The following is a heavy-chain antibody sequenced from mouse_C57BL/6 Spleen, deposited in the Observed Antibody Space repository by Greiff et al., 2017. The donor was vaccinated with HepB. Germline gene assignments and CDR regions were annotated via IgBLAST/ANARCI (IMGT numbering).Heavy chain of an antibody. V-gene: IGHV5-9-1*02. D-gene: IGHD2-5*01. CDR3: TRDGGGTIVTTKGYYFDY. Sequence: EVKLMESGEGLVKPGGSLKLSCAASGFTFSSYAMSWVRQTPEKRLEWVAYISSGGDYIYYADTVKGRFTISRDNARNTLYLQMSSLKSEDTAMYYGTRDGGGTIVTTKGYYFDYWGQGTTLTVSS. J-gene: IGHJ2*01. CDR2: ISSGGDYI. CDR1: GFTFSSYA.